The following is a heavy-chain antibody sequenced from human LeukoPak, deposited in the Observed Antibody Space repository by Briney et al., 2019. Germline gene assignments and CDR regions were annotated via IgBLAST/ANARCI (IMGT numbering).Heavy chain of an antibody. J-gene: IGHJ6*02. CDR3: ARVVADLEWLFDSMAAYYGMDV. D-gene: IGHD3-3*01. CDR1: GGSFSGYY. V-gene: IGHV4-34*01. CDR2: INHSGST. Sequence: YPSETLSLTCAVYGGSFSGYYWSWIRQPPGKGLEWIGEINHSGSTNYNPSLKSRVTISVDTSKNQFSLKLSSVTAADTAVYYCARVVADLEWLFDSMAAYYGMDVWGQGTTVTVSS.